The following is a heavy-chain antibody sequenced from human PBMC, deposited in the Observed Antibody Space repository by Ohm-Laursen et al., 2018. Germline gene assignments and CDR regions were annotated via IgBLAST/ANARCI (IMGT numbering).Heavy chain of an antibody. Sequence: SLRLSCAASGFTFSSYGMHWVRQAPGKGLEWVAVISYDGSNKYYADSVKGRFTISRDNSKNTLYLQMNSLRAEDTAVYYCAKLTYYYDSSGYYGNRAGKKPRAGHAFDIWGQGTMVTVSS. D-gene: IGHD3-22*01. CDR2: ISYDGSNK. CDR1: GFTFSSYG. J-gene: IGHJ3*02. V-gene: IGHV3-30*18. CDR3: AKLTYYYDSSGYYGNRAGKKPRAGHAFDI.